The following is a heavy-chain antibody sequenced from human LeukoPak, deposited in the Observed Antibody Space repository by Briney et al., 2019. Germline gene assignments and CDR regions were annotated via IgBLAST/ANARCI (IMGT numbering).Heavy chain of an antibody. V-gene: IGHV3-66*01. D-gene: IGHD5-24*01. J-gene: IGHJ3*02. Sequence: VQPGGSLRLSCAASGFTVSSNYMTWVRQAPGKGLEWVSVIHTGGSTYYADSVKGRFTISRDNSKNTLYLQMNSLRVDDTAVYYCARDAVRGDGYNSYAFDIWGQGTMVTVSS. CDR3: ARDAVRGDGYNSYAFDI. CDR2: IHTGGST. CDR1: GFTVSSNY.